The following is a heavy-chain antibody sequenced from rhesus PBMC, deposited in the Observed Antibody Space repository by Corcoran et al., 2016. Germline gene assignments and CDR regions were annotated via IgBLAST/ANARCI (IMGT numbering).Heavy chain of an antibody. V-gene: IGHV4-106*01. Sequence: QVQLQESGPGLVKPSETLSLNCAVSGGSISADYYWSWIRQPPGKGQDWIGDIYGSGGAPNYNPSLKNLVTISIDTSTNQLSLKLGSVTAADTAVYYCAIRGSSRYYANSLDVWGRGVLVTVSS. CDR3: AIRGSSRYYANSLDV. J-gene: IGHJ5-2*02. CDR1: GGSISADYY. CDR2: IYGSGGAP. D-gene: IGHD3-40*01.